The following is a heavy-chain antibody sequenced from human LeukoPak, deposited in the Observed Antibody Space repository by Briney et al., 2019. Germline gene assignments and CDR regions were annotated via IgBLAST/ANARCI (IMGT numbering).Heavy chain of an antibody. Sequence: SETLSLTCAVSGGSISSGSYYWSWIRQPAGKGLEWIGRIYTSGSTNYNPSLKSRATISVDTSKSQFSLELSSVTAADTAVYYCASVSSWPGYYYYMDVWGKGTTVTISS. D-gene: IGHD6-13*01. CDR2: IYTSGST. J-gene: IGHJ6*03. CDR3: ASVSSWPGYYYYMDV. CDR1: GGSISSGSYY. V-gene: IGHV4-61*02.